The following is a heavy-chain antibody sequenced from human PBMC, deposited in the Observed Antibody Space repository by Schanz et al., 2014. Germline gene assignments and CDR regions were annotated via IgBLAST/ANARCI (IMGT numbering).Heavy chain of an antibody. CDR1: GFTLSNSD. J-gene: IGHJ4*02. D-gene: IGHD3-10*01. V-gene: IGHV3-13*01. CDR2: IGYLGDT. Sequence: VQLVESGGGVVQPGGSLRLSFAASGFTLSNSDMHWVRQGTGKGLEWVSTIGYLGDTYYPDSVKGRFTVSRDSGQNSLYLQMNSLRAGDTAVYYCARVPYGSGSYWDYWGQGTLVTVSS. CDR3: ARVPYGSGSYWDY.